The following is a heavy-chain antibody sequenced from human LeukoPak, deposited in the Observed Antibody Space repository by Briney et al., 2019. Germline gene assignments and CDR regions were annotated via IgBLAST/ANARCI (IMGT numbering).Heavy chain of an antibody. CDR2: ISSSGSTI. CDR1: GFTFSDYY. CDR3: ARNGDDFWSGYNNSGGDYYYYGMDV. Sequence: GGSLRLSCAASGFTFSDYYTSWIRQAPGKGLEWVSYISSSGSTIYYADSVKGRFTISRDNAKNSLYLQMNSLRAEDTAVYYCARNGDDFWSGYNNSGGDYYYYGMDVWGQGTTVTLSS. D-gene: IGHD3-3*01. V-gene: IGHV3-11*01. J-gene: IGHJ6*02.